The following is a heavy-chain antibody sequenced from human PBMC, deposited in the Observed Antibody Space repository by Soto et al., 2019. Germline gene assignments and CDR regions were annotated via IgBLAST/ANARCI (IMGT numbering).Heavy chain of an antibody. D-gene: IGHD3-3*01. Sequence: PSETLSLTCTVSGGSISSGDYYWSWIRQPPGKGLEWIGYIYYSGSTYYNPSLKSRVTISVDTSKNQFSLKLSSVTAADTAVYYCARLLWSGYNWFDPWGQGTLVTVSS. CDR2: IYYSGST. CDR3: ARLLWSGYNWFDP. CDR1: GGSISSGDYY. J-gene: IGHJ5*02. V-gene: IGHV4-30-4*01.